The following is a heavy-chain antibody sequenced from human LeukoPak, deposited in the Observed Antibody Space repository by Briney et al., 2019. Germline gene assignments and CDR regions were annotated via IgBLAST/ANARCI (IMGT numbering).Heavy chain of an antibody. CDR2: INPNSGGT. V-gene: IGHV1-2*02. J-gene: IGHJ5*02. Sequence: ASVKVSCKASGYTFTGYYMHWVRQAPGQGLEWMGWINPNSGGTNYAQKFQGRVTMTRDTSISTAYMELSRLRSGDTAVYYCARVPGPNWFDPWGQGTLVIVSS. CDR3: ARVPGPNWFDP. CDR1: GYTFTGYY.